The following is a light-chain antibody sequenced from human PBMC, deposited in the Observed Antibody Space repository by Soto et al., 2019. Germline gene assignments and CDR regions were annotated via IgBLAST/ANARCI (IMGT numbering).Light chain of an antibody. J-gene: IGKJ1*01. CDR1: QSVSSN. V-gene: IGKV3-15*01. CDR3: QQYNNWPRWT. Sequence: EIVITQSPATLSVSPGERATLSCRASQSVSSNLAWYQQKPGQAPRLLIYGASTRATGIPARFSGSGFGTELTLTISSLQSEDFAVYYCQQYNNWPRWTFGQGTKVEIK. CDR2: GAS.